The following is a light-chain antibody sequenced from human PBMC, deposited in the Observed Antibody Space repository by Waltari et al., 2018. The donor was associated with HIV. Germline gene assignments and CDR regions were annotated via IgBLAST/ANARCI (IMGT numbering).Light chain of an antibody. Sequence: QAVVTQEPSLTVSPGGTVTLTCGSSTGAVTSGHHPYWFQQKSGQAPRTLIYDTNNKNPSTPPRFSGSLLGGKAALTLSGAQPEDEADYFCLLSYAGARPVVFGGGTKLTVL. CDR1: TGAVTSGHH. CDR2: DTN. V-gene: IGLV7-46*01. CDR3: LLSYAGARPVV. J-gene: IGLJ2*01.